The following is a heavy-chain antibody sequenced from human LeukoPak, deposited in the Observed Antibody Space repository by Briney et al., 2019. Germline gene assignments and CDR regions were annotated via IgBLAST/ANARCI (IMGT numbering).Heavy chain of an antibody. V-gene: IGHV3-53*05. CDR3: ATGSASSGWYYFDY. D-gene: IGHD6-19*01. Sequence: GGSLRLSCAASGFTVSSNYMSWVRQAPGKGLEWVSVIYSGGSTYYADSVKGRFTISRDNSKNTLYLQMNSLRAEDTAVYYCATGSASSGWYYFDYWGQGTLVTVSS. CDR1: GFTVSSNY. J-gene: IGHJ4*02. CDR2: IYSGGST.